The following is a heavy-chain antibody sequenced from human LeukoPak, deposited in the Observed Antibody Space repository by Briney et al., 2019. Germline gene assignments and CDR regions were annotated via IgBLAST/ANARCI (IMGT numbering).Heavy chain of an antibody. Sequence: GGSLRLSCAASGFIFSSYEMNWVRQAPGKGLEWVSYTSGSGSAIYYADSVKGRFTISRDNAKNSLYLRMNSLRAEDTAVYYCARDKAVGWFGELLVNWFDPWGQGTLVTVSS. CDR1: GFIFSSYE. CDR3: ARDKAVGWFGELLVNWFDP. CDR2: TSGSGSAI. D-gene: IGHD3-10*01. J-gene: IGHJ5*02. V-gene: IGHV3-48*03.